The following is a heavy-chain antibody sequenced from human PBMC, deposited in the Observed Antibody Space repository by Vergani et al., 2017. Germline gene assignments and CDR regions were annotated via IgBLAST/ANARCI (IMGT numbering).Heavy chain of an antibody. J-gene: IGHJ6*02. V-gene: IGHV1-18*01. Sequence: QVQLVQSGAEVKKPGASVKVSCKASGYTFTSYGISWVRQAPGQGLEWMGWISAYNGNKNYAQQLQGRVTMTTDTSTSPAYMELRSLRADDTAVYYCARYRRYCSGGSCYPTYYYYYGMDVWGQGTTVTVSS. CDR3: ARYRRYCSGGSCYPTYYYYYGMDV. CDR1: GYTFTSYG. D-gene: IGHD2-15*01. CDR2: ISAYNGNK.